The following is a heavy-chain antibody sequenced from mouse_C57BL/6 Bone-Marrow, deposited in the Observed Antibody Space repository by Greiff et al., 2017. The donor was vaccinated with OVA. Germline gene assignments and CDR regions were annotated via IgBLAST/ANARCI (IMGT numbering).Heavy chain of an antibody. Sequence: EVKVVESGGGLVQSGRSLRLPCATSGFTFSDFYMEWVRQAPGKGLEWIAASRNKANDYTTEYSASVKGRFIVSRDTSQSILYLQMNALRAEDTAIYYCARDAKYYAMDYWGQGTSVTVSS. J-gene: IGHJ4*01. CDR3: ARDAKYYAMDY. CDR1: GFTFSDFY. CDR2: SRNKANDYTT. V-gene: IGHV7-1*01.